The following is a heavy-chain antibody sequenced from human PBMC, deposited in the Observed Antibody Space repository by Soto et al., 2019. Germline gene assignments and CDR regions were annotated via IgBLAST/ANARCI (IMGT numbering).Heavy chain of an antibody. D-gene: IGHD3-9*01. CDR2: ILPIFDTT. Sequence: GASVKVSCKASGYTFTSYGISWVRQAPGQGLEWMGGILPIFDTTNYAQKFQGRVTITADESTSTAYMELSSLRSDDTALYYCARVSDYDILTGPFDYWGQGTLVTVSS. V-gene: IGHV1-69*13. CDR1: GYTFTSYG. CDR3: ARVSDYDILTGPFDY. J-gene: IGHJ4*02.